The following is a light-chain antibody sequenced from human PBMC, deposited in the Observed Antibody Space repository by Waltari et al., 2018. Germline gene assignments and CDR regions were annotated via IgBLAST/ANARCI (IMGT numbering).Light chain of an antibody. J-gene: IGKJ1*01. CDR1: RSHVYSDGNNY. Sequence: DVVVTQSPLSLPVTLGQAASIPYSSHRSHVYSDGNNYLNWFHQRPGQSPRRLICKVSNRDSGVPDRFSGSGSGTNFTLKISRVEAEDVGVYYCMQGTYWRTFGQGTKVEIK. V-gene: IGKV2-30*01. CDR2: KVS. CDR3: MQGTYWRT.